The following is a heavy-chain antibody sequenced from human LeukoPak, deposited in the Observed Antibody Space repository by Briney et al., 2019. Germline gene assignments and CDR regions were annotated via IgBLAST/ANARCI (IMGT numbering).Heavy chain of an antibody. D-gene: IGHD3-10*01. CDR2: IIPIFGTA. J-gene: IGHJ4*02. CDR1: GGTFGSYA. V-gene: IGHV1-69*06. Sequence: GASVKVSCKASGGTFGSYAISWVRQAPGQGLEWMGGIIPIFGTANYAQKFQGRVTITADKSTSTAYMELSSLRSEDTAVYYCAKDPRRLWFGELNSYFDYWGQGTLVTVSS. CDR3: AKDPRRLWFGELNSYFDY.